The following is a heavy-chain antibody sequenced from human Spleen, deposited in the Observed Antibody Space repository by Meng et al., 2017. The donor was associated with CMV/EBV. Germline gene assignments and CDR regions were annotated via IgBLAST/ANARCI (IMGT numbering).Heavy chain of an antibody. CDR1: GYTFTGNY. CDR3: ARDPRDGYTFEMIH. J-gene: IGHJ4*02. V-gene: IGHV1-2*02. D-gene: IGHD5-24*01. Sequence: ASVKVSCKASGYTFTGNYMHWVRQAPGQGLEWMGWINPNSGGTKYAQKFQGRVTMTRDTSISTAYMELSRLRSDDTAVYYCARDPRDGYTFEMIHWGQGTLVTVSS. CDR2: INPNSGGT.